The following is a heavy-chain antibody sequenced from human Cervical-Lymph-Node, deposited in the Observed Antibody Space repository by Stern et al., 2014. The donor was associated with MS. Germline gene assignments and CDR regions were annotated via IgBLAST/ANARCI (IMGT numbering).Heavy chain of an antibody. J-gene: IGHJ6*02. Sequence: EVHLVESGGGVVRPGRSLRLSCAASGFTFEDYGMSWVRPAPGTGLEWVAAINWSGGSTVYAGSVQGRFTISRDNAKNSLYLQMNSLRAEDTALYHCARAFCTGGVCYSFPFYGMDVWGQGTTVTVSS. CDR1: GFTFEDYG. D-gene: IGHD2-8*02. CDR3: ARAFCTGGVCYSFPFYGMDV. V-gene: IGHV3-20*01. CDR2: INWSGGST.